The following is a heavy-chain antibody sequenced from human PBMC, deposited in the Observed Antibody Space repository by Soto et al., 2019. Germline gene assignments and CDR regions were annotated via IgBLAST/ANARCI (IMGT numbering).Heavy chain of an antibody. CDR3: AKFFVETGSNSGWPWSFHY. Sequence: EVQLLESGGGLVQPGRSLRLSCAASGFTFSNYAMSWVRQAPGQGLDWVSAISGSGGTTYYADSAKGRFTISRDNSKNTLFLQTNSLRAEDAAVYYCAKFFVETGSNSGWPWSFHYWGQGTLVTVSS. CDR1: GFTFSNYA. CDR2: ISGSGGTT. D-gene: IGHD6-25*01. V-gene: IGHV3-23*01. J-gene: IGHJ4*02.